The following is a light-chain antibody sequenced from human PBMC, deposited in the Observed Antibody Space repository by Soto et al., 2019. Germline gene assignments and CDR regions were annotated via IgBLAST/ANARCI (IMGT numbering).Light chain of an antibody. Sequence: QSALTQPPSASGSPVQSVAISCTGTSSDVGGYNYVSWYQQHPGKAPKRMIYEDNKRPSGVPDRFSTSTSGNTASLTVSVLQAENEDNYYCSTYAGSSNVFGTGTKITLL. J-gene: IGLJ1*01. CDR2: EDN. CDR1: SSDVGGYNY. V-gene: IGLV2-8*01. CDR3: STYAGSSNV.